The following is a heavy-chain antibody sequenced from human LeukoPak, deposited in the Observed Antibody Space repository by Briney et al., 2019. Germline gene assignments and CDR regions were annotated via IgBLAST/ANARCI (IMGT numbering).Heavy chain of an antibody. CDR3: ASGERERRFDY. CDR1: GFTFSSYA. V-gene: IGHV3-30*04. D-gene: IGHD1-26*01. CDR2: ISYDGSNK. J-gene: IGHJ4*02. Sequence: GGSLRLSCAASGFTFSSYAMHWVRQAPGKGLEWVAVISYDGSNKYYADSVKGRFTISRDNSKNTLYLQMNSLRAEDTAVYYCASGERERRFDYWGQGTLVTVPS.